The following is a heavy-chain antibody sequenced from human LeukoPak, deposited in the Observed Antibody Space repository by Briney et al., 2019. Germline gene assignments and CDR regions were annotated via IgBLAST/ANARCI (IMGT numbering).Heavy chain of an antibody. CDR2: ISGSGGST. D-gene: IGHD3-22*01. CDR1: GFTFSSYA. V-gene: IGHV3-23*01. J-gene: IGHJ5*02. Sequence: GGSLRLSCAASGFTFSSYAMSWVRQAPGKGLEWVSCISGSGGSTYYADSVKGRFTISRDNSKNTLYLQMNSLRAEDTAVYYCAKDPTTYYDSSGYGRYNWFDPWGQGTLVTVSS. CDR3: AKDPTTYYDSSGYGRYNWFDP.